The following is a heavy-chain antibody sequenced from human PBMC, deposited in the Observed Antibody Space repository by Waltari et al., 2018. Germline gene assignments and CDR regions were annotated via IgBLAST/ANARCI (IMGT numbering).Heavy chain of an antibody. Sequence: QVQLVQSGAEVKKPGASVKVSCKASGYTFTSYGISWVRQAPGQGLEWMGWITASNGNTNYAQKLQGRVTMTTDTSTSTAYMELRSLRSDDTAVYYCARVLEPKYYYYYYMDVWGKGTTVTVSS. J-gene: IGHJ6*03. CDR1: GYTFTSYG. CDR3: ARVLEPKYYYYYYMDV. D-gene: IGHD1-1*01. CDR2: ITASNGNT. V-gene: IGHV1-18*01.